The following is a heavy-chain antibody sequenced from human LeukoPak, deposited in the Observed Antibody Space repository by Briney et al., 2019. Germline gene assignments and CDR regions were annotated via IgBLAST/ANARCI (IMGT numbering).Heavy chain of an antibody. J-gene: IGHJ4*02. CDR1: GFTVSSNY. Sequence: QTGGSLRLSCAASGFTVSSNYMSWVRQAPGKGLEWVSAISGSGGSTYYADSVKGRFTISRDNSKNTLYLQMNSLRAEDAAVYYCAKSSSMIVVVPDYWGQGTLVTVSS. CDR2: ISGSGGST. V-gene: IGHV3-23*01. CDR3: AKSSSMIVVVPDY. D-gene: IGHD3-22*01.